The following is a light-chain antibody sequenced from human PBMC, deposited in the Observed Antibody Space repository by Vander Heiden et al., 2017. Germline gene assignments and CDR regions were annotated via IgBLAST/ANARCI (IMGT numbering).Light chain of an antibody. Sequence: QSVLTQPRSASGTPGQRVTISCSGSNSNIGSNTVNWYQQLPGTAPKLLIYSNNQLPSWVPDLFSGSKSGTSASLAISGLQSEDEADYYCAAWDDSLNGPVFGVGTKLTVL. CDR2: SNN. J-gene: IGLJ3*02. CDR3: AAWDDSLNGPV. CDR1: NSNIGSNT. V-gene: IGLV1-44*01.